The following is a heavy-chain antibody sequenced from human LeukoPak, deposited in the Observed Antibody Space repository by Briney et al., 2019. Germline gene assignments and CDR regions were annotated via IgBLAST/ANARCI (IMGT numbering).Heavy chain of an antibody. J-gene: IGHJ4*02. CDR3: ARAKSAYVSD. V-gene: IGHV1-8*01. Sequence: ASVKVSCKTSGFTFNSYAFSWVRQATGQGLEWMGWMNPNSGNTGYAQKFQGRVTITRNTSISTAYMELSSLRSEDTAVYYCARAKSAYVSDWGQGTLVTVSS. D-gene: IGHD3-16*01. CDR1: GFTFNSYA. CDR2: MNPNSGNT.